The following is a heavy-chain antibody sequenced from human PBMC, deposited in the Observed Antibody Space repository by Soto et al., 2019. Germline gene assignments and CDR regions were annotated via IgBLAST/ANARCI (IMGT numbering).Heavy chain of an antibody. CDR3: AREFGVPAATAVVGYYYFGVDV. J-gene: IGHJ6*02. V-gene: IGHV3-53*04. Sequence: EVQLVESGGGLVQPGGSLRLSCAASGFTVSSNYMSWVRQAPGKGLEWVSVIYSGGSTYYADSVKGRFTISRHNSKNTLYLQMNSLRAEDTAVYYCAREFGVPAATAVVGYYYFGVDVWRPGTTVSVSS. CDR2: IYSGGST. CDR1: GFTVSSNY. D-gene: IGHD2-2*01.